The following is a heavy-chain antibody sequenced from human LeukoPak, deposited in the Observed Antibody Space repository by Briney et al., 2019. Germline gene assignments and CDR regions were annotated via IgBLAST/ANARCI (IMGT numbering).Heavy chain of an antibody. J-gene: IGHJ4*02. Sequence: GGSPRLSCAASGFSIENDWMSWVRQAPGEGLEWVGRVKSYNAGGTTHYAAPVKGRFIISRDDSKNMLYLQMDSLKTEDTAVYYCTLIQGWGAGSYFLDYWGQGALVTVSS. CDR3: TLIQGWGAGSYFLDY. CDR2: VKSYNAGGTT. D-gene: IGHD3-10*01. V-gene: IGHV3-15*01. CDR1: GFSIENDW.